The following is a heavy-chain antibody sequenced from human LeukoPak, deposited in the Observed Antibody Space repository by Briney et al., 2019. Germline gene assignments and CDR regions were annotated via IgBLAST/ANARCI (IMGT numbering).Heavy chain of an antibody. D-gene: IGHD3-22*01. CDR1: GFTVSSNY. J-gene: IGHJ4*02. CDR2: IYSGGST. CDR3: ARDQRDSSGYYRVNVV. Sequence: GGSLRLSCAASGFTVSSNYMSWVRQAPGKGLDWVSVIYSGGSTYYADSVKGRFTISRDNSKNTLYLQMNSLRAEDTAVYYCARDQRDSSGYYRVNVVWGQGTLVTVSS. V-gene: IGHV3-66*01.